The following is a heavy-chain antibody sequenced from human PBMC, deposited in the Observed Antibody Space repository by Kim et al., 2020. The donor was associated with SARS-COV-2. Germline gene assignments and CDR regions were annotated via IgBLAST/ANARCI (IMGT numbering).Heavy chain of an antibody. V-gene: IGHV3-9*01. D-gene: IGHD6-6*01. Sequence: GGSLRLSCAASGFTFGDFAMHWVRQVPGKGLEWVSVLCYDGGDIEYADSVKGRFTISRDNSENSLYLQMNSLRAEDTALYYCAKDLVSSSLRAFHIWGQGTMVTVPS. CDR2: LCYDGGDI. CDR1: GFTFGDFA. J-gene: IGHJ3*02. CDR3: AKDLVSSSLRAFHI.